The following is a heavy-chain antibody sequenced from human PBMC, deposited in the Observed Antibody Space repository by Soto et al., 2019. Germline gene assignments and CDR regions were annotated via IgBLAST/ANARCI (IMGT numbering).Heavy chain of an antibody. J-gene: IGHJ6*02. CDR1: GGSISSYY. V-gene: IGHV4-59*08. D-gene: IGHD1-7*01. CDR3: ARLKGGLAGTPGYYGMDV. Sequence: SETLSLTCTVSGGSISSYYWSWIRQPPGKGLEWIGYIYYSGSTNYNPSLKSRVTISVDTSKNQFSLKLSSVTAADTAVYYCARLKGGLAGTPGYYGMDVWGQGTTVTVSS. CDR2: IYYSGST.